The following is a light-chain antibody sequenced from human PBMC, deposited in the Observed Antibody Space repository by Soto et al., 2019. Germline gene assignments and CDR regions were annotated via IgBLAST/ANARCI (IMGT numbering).Light chain of an antibody. CDR3: QQYDNSFS. CDR2: GTS. J-gene: IGKJ4*01. V-gene: IGKV3-20*01. Sequence: EIVLTQSPGTLSLPPGERATLSCRASQSVSISYLAWYQQKPGQAPRLLIYGTSSRATGIPERFSGSGSGTDFTLTITRLEPEDFAVYYCQQYDNSFSFGGGTKVDIK. CDR1: QSVSISY.